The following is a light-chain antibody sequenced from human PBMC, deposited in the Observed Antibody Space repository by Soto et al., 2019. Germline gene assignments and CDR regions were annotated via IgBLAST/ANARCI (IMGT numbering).Light chain of an antibody. J-gene: IGLJ1*01. V-gene: IGLV2-11*01. Sequence: QSALTQPRSVSGSPGQSATISCTGTSSDVGGYNYVSWYQQHPGKAPKLMIYDVSKRPSGVPDRFSGSKSGNTASLTIAGLQAEDEADYYCCSYAGSYTFVFGTGTKGTV. CDR1: SSDVGGYNY. CDR3: CSYAGSYTFV. CDR2: DVS.